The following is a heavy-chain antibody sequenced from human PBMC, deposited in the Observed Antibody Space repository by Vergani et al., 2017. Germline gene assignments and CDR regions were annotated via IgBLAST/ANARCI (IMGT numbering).Heavy chain of an antibody. D-gene: IGHD3-3*01. CDR3: ARAGDFWSGYYGDY. CDR1: GFTFSSYW. Sequence: EVQLVESGGGLVQPGGSLRLSCAASGFTFSSYWMSWVRQAPGKGLEWVANIKQDGSEKYYVDSVKGRFTISRDNAKNSLYLQMNILRAEDTAVYYCARAGDFWSGYYGDYWGQGTLVTVSS. CDR2: IKQDGSEK. V-gene: IGHV3-7*03. J-gene: IGHJ4*02.